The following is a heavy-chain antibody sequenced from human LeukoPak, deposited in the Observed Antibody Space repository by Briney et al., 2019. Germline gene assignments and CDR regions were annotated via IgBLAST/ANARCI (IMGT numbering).Heavy chain of an antibody. J-gene: IGHJ4*02. V-gene: IGHV1-24*01. CDR3: ARRRQTTVVSYYFDY. Sequence: ASVKVSCKVSGYTLTELSMHWVRQAPGKGLAWVGGLDPEDGETIYAQKFQGRVTMTEDTSTDTAYKDLSSLRSEDTAVYYCARRRQTTVVSYYFDYWGQGTLVTVSS. D-gene: IGHD4-23*01. CDR1: GYTLTELS. CDR2: LDPEDGET.